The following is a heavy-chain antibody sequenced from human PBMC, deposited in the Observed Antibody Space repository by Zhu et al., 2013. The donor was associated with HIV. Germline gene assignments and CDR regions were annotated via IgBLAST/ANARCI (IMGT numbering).Heavy chain of an antibody. J-gene: IGHJ4*02. CDR3: ASESPGTGGYDY. Sequence: KASGYTFTGYYMHWVRQAPGQGLEWMGWINPNSGGTNYAQKFQGRVTMTRDTSISTAYMELSSLRSDDTAIYYCASESPGTGGYDYWGQGTLVTVSS. CDR1: GYTFTGYY. CDR2: INPNSGGT. V-gene: IGHV1-2*02. D-gene: IGHD3-22*01.